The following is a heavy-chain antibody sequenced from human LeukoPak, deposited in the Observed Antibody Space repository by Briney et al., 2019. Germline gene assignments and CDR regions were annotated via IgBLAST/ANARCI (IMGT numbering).Heavy chain of an antibody. Sequence: SGPTLVNPTQPLTLTYTFSGFSLSTSGVAVGWIRQPPGKALEWLALIYWDDDKRYSPSLRSRLTITRDTSKNQVVLTMTNMDPVDTATYYCAHGTQQLDYWGQGTLVTISS. D-gene: IGHD6-13*01. CDR1: GFSLSTSGVA. J-gene: IGHJ4*02. CDR2: IYWDDDK. V-gene: IGHV2-5*02. CDR3: AHGTQQLDY.